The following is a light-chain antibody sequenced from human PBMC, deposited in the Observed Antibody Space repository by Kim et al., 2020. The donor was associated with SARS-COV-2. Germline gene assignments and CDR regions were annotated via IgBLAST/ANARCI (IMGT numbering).Light chain of an antibody. CDR3: LQHSSYPLT. CDR1: QDINNY. Sequence: DIQMTQSPSAMSASVGDRVTITCRASQDINNYLAWFQQKPGKVPKRLIYAASSLQSGVPSRFSGSASGTEFTLTINSLQPDDFATYYCLQHSSYPLTFGGGTKVDIK. CDR2: AAS. J-gene: IGKJ4*01. V-gene: IGKV1-17*03.